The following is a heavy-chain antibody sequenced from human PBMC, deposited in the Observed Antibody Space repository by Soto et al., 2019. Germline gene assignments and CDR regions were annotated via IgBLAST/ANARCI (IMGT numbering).Heavy chain of an antibody. CDR2: IYYRGNT. Sequence: PSETLSLTCTVSGGSMSNYYWGWIRQPPGKGLEWIGYIYYRGNTNYNPSLKSRVTLSVDTSKNQFSLKVTSVTAADTAVYYCARPLSDSGDLFDYWGQGTLVTVSS. V-gene: IGHV4-59*01. CDR3: ARPLSDSGDLFDY. D-gene: IGHD4-17*01. J-gene: IGHJ4*02. CDR1: GGSMSNYY.